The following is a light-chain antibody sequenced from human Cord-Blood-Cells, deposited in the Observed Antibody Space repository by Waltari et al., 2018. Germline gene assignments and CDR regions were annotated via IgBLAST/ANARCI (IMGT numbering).Light chain of an antibody. V-gene: IGKV1-39*01. CDR3: QQSYSTPYT. CDR2: AAS. Sequence: DIQLTQPPSSLSASVGDRVPTTCRASQSISSILNWYQQKPGKAPKLLIYAASSLKSGVPTRFSGSGSGTDFTLTISSLQPEDFATYYCQQSYSTPYTFGQGTKLEIK. J-gene: IGKJ2*01. CDR1: QSISSI.